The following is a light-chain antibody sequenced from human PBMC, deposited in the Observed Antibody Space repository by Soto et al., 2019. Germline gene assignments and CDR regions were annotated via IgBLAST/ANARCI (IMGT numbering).Light chain of an antibody. CDR1: QSVSSNY. J-gene: IGKJ1*01. V-gene: IGKV3-20*01. Sequence: EIVLTQSPGTLSLSPGERGTLSCRSSQSVSSNYLAWYQQKTGQAPRLLIYGASSRATGIPDRFSGGGSGTDFTLTISRLEPEDFAVYYCQQYGSSPETFGQGTKVDIK. CDR3: QQYGSSPET. CDR2: GAS.